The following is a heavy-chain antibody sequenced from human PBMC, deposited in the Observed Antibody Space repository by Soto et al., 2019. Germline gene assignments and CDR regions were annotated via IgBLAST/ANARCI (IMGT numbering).Heavy chain of an antibody. CDR1: GYTFSAYT. D-gene: IGHD3-3*02. J-gene: IGHJ3*02. Sequence: ASVKVSCKAAGYTFSAYTMNWVRQAPGQSLEWMGWINVGSGNTRYSQNFQGRVSITRDTSASTVYMELTGLKSEDTAMYYCARDTETLGPRANDALDIWGQGTMVTVSS. V-gene: IGHV1-3*01. CDR2: INVGSGNT. CDR3: ARDTETLGPRANDALDI.